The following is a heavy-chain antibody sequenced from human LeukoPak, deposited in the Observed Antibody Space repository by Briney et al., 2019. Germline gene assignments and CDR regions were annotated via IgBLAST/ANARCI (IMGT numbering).Heavy chain of an antibody. J-gene: IGHJ4*02. CDR2: ISGSGGST. CDR1: GFTFSSYA. D-gene: IGHD6-6*01. V-gene: IGHV3-23*01. CDR3: ARAPYSSSSAPLYYFDY. Sequence: GGSLRLSCAASGFTFSSYAMSWVRQAPGKGLEWVSAISGSGGSTYYADSVKGRFTISRDNSKNTLYLQMNSLRAEDTAVYYCARAPYSSSSAPLYYFDYWGQGTLVTVSS.